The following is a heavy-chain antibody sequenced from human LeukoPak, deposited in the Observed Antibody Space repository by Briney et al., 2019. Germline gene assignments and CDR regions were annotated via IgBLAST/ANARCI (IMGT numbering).Heavy chain of an antibody. Sequence: VASVKVSCKASGYTLTSYDINWVRQAPGQGLEWMGWMNPNSGNTGYAQKFQGRVTITRNTSISTAYMELSSLRSEDTAVYYCARGGITIFGVAPPEYKNNWFDPWGQGTLVTVSS. V-gene: IGHV1-8*03. CDR3: ARGGITIFGVAPPEYKNNWFDP. J-gene: IGHJ5*02. D-gene: IGHD3-3*01. CDR2: MNPNSGNT. CDR1: GYTLTSYD.